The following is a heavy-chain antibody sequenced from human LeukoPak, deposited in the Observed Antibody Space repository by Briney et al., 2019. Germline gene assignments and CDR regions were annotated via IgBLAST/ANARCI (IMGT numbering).Heavy chain of an antibody. CDR3: ARVSLYSYGTYYFDY. Sequence: PSETLSLTCTVSGYSISSGYYWGWIRQPPGKGLEWIGSIYHSGSTYYNPSLKSRVIMSVDTSKNQFSLKLSSVTAADTAVYYCARVSLYSYGTYYFDYWGQGTLVTVSS. CDR1: GYSISSGYY. J-gene: IGHJ4*02. V-gene: IGHV4-38-2*02. CDR2: IYHSGST. D-gene: IGHD5-18*01.